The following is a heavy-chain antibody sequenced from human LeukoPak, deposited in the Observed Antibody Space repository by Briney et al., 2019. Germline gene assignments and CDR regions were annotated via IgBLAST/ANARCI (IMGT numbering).Heavy chain of an antibody. Sequence: PSETLSLTCTVSGGSISSYYWSWIRQPPGKGLEWIGYVHYSGSTNYNPSLKSRFTISVDTSKNQFSLKLSSVTAADTAVYYCARDRPRLRSIADGKAFDIWGQGTMVTVSS. V-gene: IGHV4-59*01. CDR2: VHYSGST. J-gene: IGHJ3*02. CDR1: GGSISSYY. CDR3: ARDRPRLRSIADGKAFDI. D-gene: IGHD4-17*01.